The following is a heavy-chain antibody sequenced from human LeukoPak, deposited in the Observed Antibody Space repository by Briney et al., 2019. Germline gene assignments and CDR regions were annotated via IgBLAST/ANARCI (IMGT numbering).Heavy chain of an antibody. D-gene: IGHD5-12*01. Sequence: ASVKVSCKASGYTFTGYFIHWVRQAPGQGLEWMGWINPNNGGTNYAQKFQGRVTMTRDTSISTAYMELNRLTSDDTAVYYCARDKYTGYETFDYWGQGTPVTVSS. CDR2: INPNNGGT. V-gene: IGHV1-2*02. J-gene: IGHJ4*02. CDR1: GYTFTGYF. CDR3: ARDKYTGYETFDY.